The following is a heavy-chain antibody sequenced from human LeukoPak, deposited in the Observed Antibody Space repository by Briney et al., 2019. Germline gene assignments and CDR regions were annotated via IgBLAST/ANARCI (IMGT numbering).Heavy chain of an antibody. D-gene: IGHD3-22*01. Sequence: GGSLRLSCAASGFTFSSYAMSWVRQAPGKGLEWVSAVSGSGGDTYYADSVKGRFTISRDTSKNTLYLQMNSLRAEDTAIYYCATDVNSSGAKVYFQHWGQGTLVTVSS. CDR1: GFTFSSYA. V-gene: IGHV3-23*01. CDR2: VSGSGGDT. J-gene: IGHJ1*01. CDR3: ATDVNSSGAKVYFQH.